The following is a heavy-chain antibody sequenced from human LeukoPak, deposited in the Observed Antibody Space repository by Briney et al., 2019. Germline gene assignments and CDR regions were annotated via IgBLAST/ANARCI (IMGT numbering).Heavy chain of an antibody. CDR2: ISNSSGSI. J-gene: IGHJ4*02. Sequence: GGSLRLSCAASGFTFRNYAMSWVRQAPGKGLEWVSSISNSSGSIYYADSVKGRFTISRDNAKNSLYLQMNSLRAEDTAVYYCARDYSSLDYWGQGTLVTVSS. V-gene: IGHV3-48*01. CDR1: GFTFRNYA. CDR3: ARDYSSLDY. D-gene: IGHD6-13*01.